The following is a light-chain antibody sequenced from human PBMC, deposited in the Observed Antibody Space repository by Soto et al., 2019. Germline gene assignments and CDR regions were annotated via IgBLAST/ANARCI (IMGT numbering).Light chain of an antibody. J-gene: IGLJ1*01. CDR2: EVS. CDR3: SSYAGSNNYV. CDR1: SSDVGGYDF. Sequence: QSVLTQPPSASGSPGQSVTISCTGTSSDVGGYDFVSWYQQHPGKAPKLTIHEVSKRPSGVPDRFSGSKSGNTASLTVSGLQAEDEADYYCSSYAGSNNYVFGTG. V-gene: IGLV2-8*01.